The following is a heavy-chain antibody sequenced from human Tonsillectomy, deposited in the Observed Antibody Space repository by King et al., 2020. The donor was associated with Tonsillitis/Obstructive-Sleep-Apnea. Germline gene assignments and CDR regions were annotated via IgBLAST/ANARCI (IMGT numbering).Heavy chain of an antibody. CDR1: GYTFTSYA. CDR3: AIPWSGYYCFDS. Sequence: QLVQSGAEVKKPGASVKVSCKASGYTFTSYAMHWVRQAPGQRLEWMGWLNAGNGNTKYSQMFQGRVTITRDTSASTAYMELSSLRSEDTAVYYCAIPWSGYYCFDSWGQGTLVTVSS. J-gene: IGHJ4*02. D-gene: IGHD3-3*01. CDR2: LNAGNGNT. V-gene: IGHV1-3*01.